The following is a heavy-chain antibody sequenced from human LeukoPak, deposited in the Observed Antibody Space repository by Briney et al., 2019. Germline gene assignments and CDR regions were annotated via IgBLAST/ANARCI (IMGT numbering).Heavy chain of an antibody. D-gene: IGHD1-26*01. V-gene: IGHV3-30*18. J-gene: IGHJ3*02. CDR2: ISDDGSNK. CDR1: GFTFSSYV. Sequence: SGGSLRLSCAASGFTFSSYVMHWVRQAPGKGLEWVAVISDDGSNKYYPDSAKGRFTISRDNSKSTLNLQMDSLRIEDTAVYYCAKVGFIGSYMYAFDMWGQGTMVTVSS. CDR3: AKVGFIGSYMYAFDM.